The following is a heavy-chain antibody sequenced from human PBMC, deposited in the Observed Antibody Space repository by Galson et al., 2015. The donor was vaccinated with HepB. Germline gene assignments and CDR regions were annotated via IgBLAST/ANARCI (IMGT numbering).Heavy chain of an antibody. CDR1: GFSFSSYV. J-gene: IGHJ4*02. Sequence: SLRLSCAASGFSFSSYVMHWVRQAPGKGLEWVSIISISAGSTNYADSVKGRFTISRDNSQNTLSLQMNSLRAEDTAVYYCAKGSITMFRGVSLDYWGQGTLVSVSS. V-gene: IGHV3-23*01. CDR3: AKGSITMFRGVSLDY. D-gene: IGHD3-10*01. CDR2: ISISAGST.